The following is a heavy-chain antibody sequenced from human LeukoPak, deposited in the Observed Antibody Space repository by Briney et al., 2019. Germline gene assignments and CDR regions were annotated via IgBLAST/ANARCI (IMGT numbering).Heavy chain of an antibody. D-gene: IGHD5-12*01. CDR1: GYTFTNNY. CDR3: ARDNSMGDSAWWFDP. J-gene: IGHJ5*02. Sequence: ASVTVSCKASGYTFTNNYMHWVRQAPGQGLEWMGIINPSGDNTWYAQKFQGRVTMTRDMATSTDYMEVSSLRSEDTAVYYCARDNSMGDSAWWFDPWGQGTVVTVSS. V-gene: IGHV1-46*01. CDR2: INPSGDNT.